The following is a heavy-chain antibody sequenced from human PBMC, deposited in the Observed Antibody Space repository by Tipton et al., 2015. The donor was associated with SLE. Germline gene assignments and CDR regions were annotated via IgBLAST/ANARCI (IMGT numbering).Heavy chain of an antibody. Sequence: TLSLTCTVSGGSIISNYWSWVRQPPGKGLEWIGEINHSGSTNYNPSLKSRVTISVDTSKNQFSLKLSSVTAADAAVYYCARLGRGVDNTAVGPDYWGQGTLVIVSS. V-gene: IGHV4-34*01. CDR3: ARLGRGVDNTAVGPDY. J-gene: IGHJ4*02. CDR2: INHSGST. D-gene: IGHD5-24*01. CDR1: GGSIISNY.